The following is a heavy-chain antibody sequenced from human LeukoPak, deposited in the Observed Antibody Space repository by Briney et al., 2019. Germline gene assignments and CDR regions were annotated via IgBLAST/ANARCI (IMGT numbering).Heavy chain of an antibody. CDR1: GGSISTSNYY. D-gene: IGHD1-26*01. J-gene: IGHJ4*02. CDR3: ARHQSGSYYFPFDY. CDR2: IYYSGST. Sequence: SETLSLTCTVSGGSISTSNYYWGWIRQPPGKGLEWIGSIYYSGSTYYNPSLKSRFTISVDTSKNQFSLKLSSVTAADTAVYYCARHQSGSYYFPFDYWGQGTLVTVSS. V-gene: IGHV4-39*01.